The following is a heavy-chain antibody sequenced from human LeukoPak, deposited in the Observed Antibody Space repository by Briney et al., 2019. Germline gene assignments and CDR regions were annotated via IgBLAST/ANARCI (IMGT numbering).Heavy chain of an antibody. V-gene: IGHV1-18*01. CDR2: ISAYNGNT. Sequence: APVKVSCKASVYTFTSYSISWVRQALGQGLEWMGWISAYNGNTNYAQKLQGRVTMTTDTSTSTAYMELRSLRSDDTAVYYCARESRGHYDILTGYYINDAFDIWGQGTMVTVSS. CDR3: ARESRGHYDILTGYYINDAFDI. J-gene: IGHJ3*02. D-gene: IGHD3-9*01. CDR1: VYTFTSYS.